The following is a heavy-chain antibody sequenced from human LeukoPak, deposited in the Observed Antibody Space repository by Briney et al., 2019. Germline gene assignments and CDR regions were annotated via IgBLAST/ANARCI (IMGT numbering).Heavy chain of an antibody. D-gene: IGHD3-22*01. Sequence: PGGSLRLSCAASGFTFSSYAMSWVRQAPGKGLEWVSAISGSGGSTYYADSVKGRFTISRDNSKNTLYLQMNSLRAEDTAVYYCAKVSYYYDSSGYYFPDYWGQGTLVTVSS. J-gene: IGHJ4*02. CDR3: AKVSYYYDSSGYYFPDY. CDR2: ISGSGGST. V-gene: IGHV3-23*01. CDR1: GFTFSSYA.